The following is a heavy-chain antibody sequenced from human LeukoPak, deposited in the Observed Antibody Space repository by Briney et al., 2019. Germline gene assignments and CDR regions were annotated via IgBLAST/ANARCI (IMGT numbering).Heavy chain of an antibody. V-gene: IGHV1-18*04. CDR1: GYTFTGYY. CDR3: ARAPIYDTSVYYPDRNFDY. CDR2: ISAHNGIT. Sequence: GASVKVSCKASGYTFTGYYMHWVRQAPGQGLEWMGWISAHNGITNYAQNLQGRVTMTTDTSTSTAYMELRSLRSGDTAVYYCARAPIYDTSVYYPDRNFDYWGQGTLVTVSS. J-gene: IGHJ4*02. D-gene: IGHD3-22*01.